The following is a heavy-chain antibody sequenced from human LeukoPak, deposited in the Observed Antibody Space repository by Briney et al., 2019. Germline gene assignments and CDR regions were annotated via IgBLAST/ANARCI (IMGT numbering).Heavy chain of an antibody. J-gene: IGHJ4*02. CDR1: GFTFDDYA. CDR3: AQERGSSGYFDH. CDR2: ISWNGCRT. D-gene: IGHD6-6*01. V-gene: IGHV3-43*01. Sequence: PGGSLRLSCAASGFTFDDYAMHWVRQAPGKGLEWVSLISWNGCRTYYVDSVKGRFTISRDNSKSSLSLQMNSLRTEDTALYYCAQERGSSGYFDHWGQGTLVTVSS.